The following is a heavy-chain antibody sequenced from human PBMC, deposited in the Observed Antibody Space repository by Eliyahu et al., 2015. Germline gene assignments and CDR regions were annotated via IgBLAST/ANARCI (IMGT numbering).Heavy chain of an antibody. CDR2: IYYSGST. CDR1: XGXIXXXGXY. D-gene: IGHD2-21*02. J-gene: IGHJ3*02. Sequence: QVQLQESGPGLVKPSQTLSLTCPVPXGXIXXXGXYWSWIRQHPGKGLEWIGYIYYSGSTYYNPSLKSRVTISVDTSKNQFSLKLSSVTAADTAVYYCARVRNIVVVTAIVAFDIWGQGTMVTVSS. CDR3: ARVRNIVVVTAIVAFDI. V-gene: IGHV4-31*03.